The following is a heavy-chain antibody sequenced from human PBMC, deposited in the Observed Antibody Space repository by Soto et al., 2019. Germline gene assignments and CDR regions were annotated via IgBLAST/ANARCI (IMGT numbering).Heavy chain of an antibody. D-gene: IGHD5-12*01. CDR3: AILTPITGVY. CDR2: IIPMFGII. V-gene: IGHV1-69*17. CDR1: GGSFSTYT. Sequence: QVLLVQSGAEVKKLGSSVKVSCKVSGGSFSTYTLTWVRQAPGQGLEWMGGIIPMFGIINYAQKFQGRVTITADRSTTTAYMELISLRSDDTAVYYCAILTPITGVYWGQGAQVTVSS. J-gene: IGHJ4*02.